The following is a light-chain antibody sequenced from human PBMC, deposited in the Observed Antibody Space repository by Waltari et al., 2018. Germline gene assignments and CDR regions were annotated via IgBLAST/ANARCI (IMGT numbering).Light chain of an antibody. J-gene: IGLJ3*02. CDR1: SSDVGGYDS. CDR2: DVV. CDR3: CSYKRGATWV. V-gene: IGLV2-14*03. Sequence: QSVLTQPASVSGSPGQSITISCTRTSSDVGGYDSVSWYQQSPDKAPKLIIYDVVKRPSGVSSRFSAAKSDNTASLTISGLQAEDEGDYYCCSYKRGATWVFGGGTALTVL.